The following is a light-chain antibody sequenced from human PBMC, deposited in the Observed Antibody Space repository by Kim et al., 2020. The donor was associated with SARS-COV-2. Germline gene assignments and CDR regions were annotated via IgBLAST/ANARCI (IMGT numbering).Light chain of an antibody. J-gene: IGKJ4*01. CDR2: KAS. Sequence: ASAGSRVTIPCRASQSISSWLAWYQHRPWKVPQLLIYKASTLQTGVPSRFSCSGSGSALTLTISSLLPDDYATYFCQQYNSYPLTYGGGTKVDIK. V-gene: IGKV1-5*03. CDR3: QQYNSYPLT. CDR1: QSISSW.